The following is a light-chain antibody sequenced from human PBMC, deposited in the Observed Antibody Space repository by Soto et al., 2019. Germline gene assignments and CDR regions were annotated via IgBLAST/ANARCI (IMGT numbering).Light chain of an antibody. CDR1: TSNIGSNT. Sequence: QSVLTQPPSASGTPGQRVTISCSGTTSNIGSNTVSWYQHLPGTAPKLLISGNNNRPSGVPDRFSASKSGISASLAITGLQADDEADYYCQSYDNSLNEWVFGGGTKLTVL. V-gene: IGLV1-44*01. CDR3: QSYDNSLNEWV. CDR2: GNN. J-gene: IGLJ3*02.